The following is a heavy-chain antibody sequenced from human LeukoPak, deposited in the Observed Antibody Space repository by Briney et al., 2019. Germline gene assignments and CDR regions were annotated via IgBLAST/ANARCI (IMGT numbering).Heavy chain of an antibody. J-gene: IGHJ1*01. CDR1: GFTFSSYG. CDR3: ARHGDAEYFQH. Sequence: PGRSLRLSCAASGFTFSSYGMHWVRQAPGKGLEWVSVIYSGGSTYYADSVKGRFTISRDNSKNTLYLQMNSLRAEDTAVYYCARHGDAEYFQHWGQGTLVTVSS. V-gene: IGHV3-NL1*01. D-gene: IGHD7-27*01. CDR2: IYSGGST.